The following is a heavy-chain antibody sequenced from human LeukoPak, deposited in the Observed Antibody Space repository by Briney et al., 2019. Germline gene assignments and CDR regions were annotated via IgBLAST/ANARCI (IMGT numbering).Heavy chain of an antibody. D-gene: IGHD5-18*01. CDR3: ARVPRIQLWLRYFES. V-gene: IGHV4-34*01. Sequence: MTSETLSLTCAVYGGSFSGYYWTWIRQPPGKGLEWIGEINHRRSTKYSPSLKSRVTISVDTSKNQFSLRLSSVTAADTAVYYCARVPRIQLWLRYFESWGQGTLVTVSS. J-gene: IGHJ4*02. CDR2: INHRRST. CDR1: GGSFSGYY.